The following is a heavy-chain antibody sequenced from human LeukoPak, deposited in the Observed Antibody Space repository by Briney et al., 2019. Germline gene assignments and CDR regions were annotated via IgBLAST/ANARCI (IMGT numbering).Heavy chain of an antibody. CDR3: AAMGGGNHYYYYYMDV. D-gene: IGHD4-23*01. CDR1: GGSISSGSYY. V-gene: IGHV4-61*02. Sequence: PSETLSLTCTVSGGSISSGSYYWSWIRQPAGKGLEWIGRIYTSGSTNYNPSLKSRVTISVDTSKNQFSLKLSSVTAADTAVYYCAAMGGGNHYYYYYMDVWGKGTTVTISS. J-gene: IGHJ6*03. CDR2: IYTSGST.